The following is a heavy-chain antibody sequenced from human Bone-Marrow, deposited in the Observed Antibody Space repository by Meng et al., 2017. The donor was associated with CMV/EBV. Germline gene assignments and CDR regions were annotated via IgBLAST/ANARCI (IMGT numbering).Heavy chain of an antibody. CDR1: GFTFSSYG. CDR3: AKDRQWELLGDYYYYYGMDV. Sequence: GSLKISCAASGFTFSSYGVHWVRQAPGKGLEWVAFIRYDGSNKYYADSVKGRFTISRDNSKNTLYLQMNSLRAEDTAVYYCAKDRQWELLGDYYYYYGMDVWGQGTTVTVSS. CDR2: IRYDGSNK. J-gene: IGHJ6*02. D-gene: IGHD1-26*01. V-gene: IGHV3-30*02.